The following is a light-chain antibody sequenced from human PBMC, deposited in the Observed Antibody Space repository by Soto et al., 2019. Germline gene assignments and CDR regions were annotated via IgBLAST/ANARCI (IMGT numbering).Light chain of an antibody. V-gene: IGKV3-20*01. Sequence: EIVLTQSPGTLSLSPGERATLSCRASQSVSSSYLAWYQQKLGQAPRLLIYGASSRATGIPDRFSGSGSGTDFTLTISRLEPEDFAVYYCQQYGSLPWTFGQGTNVEIK. CDR2: GAS. CDR3: QQYGSLPWT. J-gene: IGKJ1*01. CDR1: QSVSSSY.